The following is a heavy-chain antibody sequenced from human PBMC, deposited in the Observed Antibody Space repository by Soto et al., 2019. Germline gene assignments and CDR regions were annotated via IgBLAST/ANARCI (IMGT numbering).Heavy chain of an antibody. D-gene: IGHD4-17*01. CDR3: ARQRTTVVTQAYFDH. CDR2: IYYSGRS. J-gene: IGHJ4*02. CDR1: GGSITSSSYY. V-gene: IGHV4-39*01. Sequence: SETLSLTCTVSGGSITSSSYYWGWIRQPPGKGLEWIGGIYYSGRSYYNPSLKSRVTMSVDTSKNQFPLTLNSVTAADAAVYYCARQRTTVVTQAYFDHWGQGTLVTVSS.